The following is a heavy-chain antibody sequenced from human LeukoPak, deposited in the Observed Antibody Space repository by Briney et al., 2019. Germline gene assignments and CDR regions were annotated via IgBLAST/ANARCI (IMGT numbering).Heavy chain of an antibody. J-gene: IGHJ6*02. CDR3: ARGLGGISGWFYRNYYYGMDV. CDR1: GYTLTELS. CDR2: FDPEDGET. Sequence: ASVKVSCKVSGYTLTELSMHWVRQAPGKGLEWMGGFDPEDGETIYAQKFQGRVTMTEDTSTDTAYMELSSLRSEDTAVYYCARGLGGISGWFYRNYYYGMDVWGQGTTVTVSS. D-gene: IGHD6-19*01. V-gene: IGHV1-24*01.